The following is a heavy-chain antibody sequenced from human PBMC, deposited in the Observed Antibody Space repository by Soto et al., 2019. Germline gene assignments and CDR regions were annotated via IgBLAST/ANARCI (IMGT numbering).Heavy chain of an antibody. CDR3: ARDFGNSSGYYGPVDV. CDR2: ISAYNGNT. D-gene: IGHD3-22*01. CDR1: GYTFTSYG. V-gene: IGHV1-18*04. J-gene: IGHJ6*02. Sequence: ASVKVSCKASGYTFTSYGISWVRQAPGQGLEWMGWISAYNGNTNYAQKLQSRVTMTTDTSTSTAYMELRSLRSDDTAVYSCARDFGNSSGYYGPVDVWGQGTTVTVSS.